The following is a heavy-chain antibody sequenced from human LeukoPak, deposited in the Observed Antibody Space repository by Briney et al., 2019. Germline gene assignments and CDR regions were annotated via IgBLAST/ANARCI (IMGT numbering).Heavy chain of an antibody. V-gene: IGHV3-23*01. CDR2: ISGSGGST. D-gene: IGHD6-19*01. Sequence: GGSLRLSCAASGFTFSDYYMSWIRQAPGKGLEWVSAISGSGGSTYYADSVKGRFTISRDNSKNTLYLQMNSLRAEGTAVYYCAKDREHSSGWYSTRPEIDYWGQGTLVTVSS. CDR1: GFTFSDYY. CDR3: AKDREHSSGWYSTRPEIDY. J-gene: IGHJ4*02.